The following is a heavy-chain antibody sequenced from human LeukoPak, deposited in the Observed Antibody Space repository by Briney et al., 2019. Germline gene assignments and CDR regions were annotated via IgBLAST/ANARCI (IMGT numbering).Heavy chain of an antibody. CDR2: ISSSSSYI. CDR3: ARDLVAAVVVITTGDAFDI. V-gene: IGHV3-21*01. Sequence: GSLILSCAASGFTFSSYSMNWVRQAPGKGLGWVSSISSSSSYIYYADSVKGRFTISRDNAKNSLYLQMNSLRAEDTAVYYCARDLVAAVVVITTGDAFDIWGQGTMVTVSS. CDR1: GFTFSSYS. J-gene: IGHJ3*02. D-gene: IGHD3-22*01.